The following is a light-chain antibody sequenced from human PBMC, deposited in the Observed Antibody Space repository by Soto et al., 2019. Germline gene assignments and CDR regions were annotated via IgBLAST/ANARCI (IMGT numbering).Light chain of an antibody. CDR1: QSVGSN. CDR2: GAS. J-gene: IGKJ1*01. Sequence: EVALTQSPATLSVSPGAGATLSCRASQSVGSNLAWYQQKPGQTPRVLIYGASSRATGIPDRFSGSGSGTDFTLTISRLEPDDFAVYYCQHYGSSPPTFGQGTKVDIK. CDR3: QHYGSSPPT. V-gene: IGKV3-20*01.